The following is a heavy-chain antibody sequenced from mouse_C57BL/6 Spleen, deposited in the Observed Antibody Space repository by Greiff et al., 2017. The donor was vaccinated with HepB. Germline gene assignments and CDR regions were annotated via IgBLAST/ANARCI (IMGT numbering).Heavy chain of an antibody. J-gene: IGHJ4*01. V-gene: IGHV5-9*01. Sequence: VQLKESGGGLVKPGGSLKLSCAASGFTFSSYTMSWVRQTPEKRLEWVATISGGGGNTYYTDSVKGRFTISRDNAKNTLYLQMSSLRSEDTALYYCARHGDGTSGYYAMDYWGQGTSVTVSS. D-gene: IGHD4-1*01. CDR2: ISGGGGNT. CDR1: GFTFSSYT. CDR3: ARHGDGTSGYYAMDY.